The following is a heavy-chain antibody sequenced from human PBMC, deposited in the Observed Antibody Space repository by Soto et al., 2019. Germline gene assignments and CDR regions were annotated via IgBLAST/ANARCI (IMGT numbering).Heavy chain of an antibody. Sequence: PSETLSLTCAVSGGSISSSNWWSWVRQPPGKGLEWIGEIYHSGSTNYNPSLKSRVTISVDKSKNQFSLKLSSVTAADTAVYYCARVWFGYCSGGSCYYFDYWGQGTLVTVSS. J-gene: IGHJ4*02. CDR3: ARVWFGYCSGGSCYYFDY. CDR1: GGSISSSNW. CDR2: IYHSGST. D-gene: IGHD2-15*01. V-gene: IGHV4-4*02.